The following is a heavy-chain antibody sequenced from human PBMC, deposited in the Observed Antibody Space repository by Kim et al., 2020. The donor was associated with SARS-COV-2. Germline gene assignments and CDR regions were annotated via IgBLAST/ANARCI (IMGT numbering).Heavy chain of an antibody. CDR1: GGTFSSYA. J-gene: IGHJ3*02. CDR3: ARVSGALYCSSTSCYGHGAFDI. Sequence: SVKVSCKASGGTFSSYAISWVRQAPGQGLEWMGGIIPIFGTANYAQKFQGRVTITADESTSTAYMELSSLRSEDTAVYYCARVSGALYCSSTSCYGHGAFDIWGQGTMVTVSS. CDR2: IIPIFGTA. V-gene: IGHV1-69*13. D-gene: IGHD2-2*01.